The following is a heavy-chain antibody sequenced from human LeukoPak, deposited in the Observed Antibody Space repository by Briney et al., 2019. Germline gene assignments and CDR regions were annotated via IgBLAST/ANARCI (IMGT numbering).Heavy chain of an antibody. CDR3: ARGVLQYFDWLLDAFDI. D-gene: IGHD3-9*01. V-gene: IGHV4-4*07. J-gene: IGHJ3*02. CDR1: GGSISSYY. CDR2: IYTSGST. Sequence: SETLSLTCTVSGGSISSYYWSWIRQPAGKGLEWIGRIYTSGSTNYNPSLKSRVTMSVDTSKNQFSLKLSSVTAADTAVYYCARGVLQYFDWLLDAFDIWGQGTMVTVSS.